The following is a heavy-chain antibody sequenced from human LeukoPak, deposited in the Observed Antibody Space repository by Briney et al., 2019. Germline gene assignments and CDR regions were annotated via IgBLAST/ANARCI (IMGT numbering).Heavy chain of an antibody. Sequence: SETLSLTCAVYGESMIGHYWTWIRQPPGKRLEWIGEIHHGGGTNSNPSLKNRVTMSIDMSKNQFSLKLNSVTAADTAVYYCARATASGSGRAYDHWAQGNLVPVSS. CDR3: ARATASGSGRAYDH. V-gene: IGHV4-34*01. D-gene: IGHD3-10*01. CDR2: IHHGGGT. J-gene: IGHJ4*02. CDR1: GESMIGHY.